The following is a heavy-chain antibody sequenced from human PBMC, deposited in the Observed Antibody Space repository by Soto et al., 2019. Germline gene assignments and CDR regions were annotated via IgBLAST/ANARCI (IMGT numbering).Heavy chain of an antibody. J-gene: IGHJ5*02. D-gene: IGHD6-6*01. Sequence: SVKVSCKASGYTFTSYGISWVRQAPGQGLEWMGWISAYNGNTNYAQKLQGRVTTTTDTSTSTAYMELRSLRSDDTAVYYCATTVSYNWLDPWGQGTLVTVSS. CDR1: GYTFTSYG. V-gene: IGHV1-18*01. CDR3: ATTVSYNWLDP. CDR2: ISAYNGNT.